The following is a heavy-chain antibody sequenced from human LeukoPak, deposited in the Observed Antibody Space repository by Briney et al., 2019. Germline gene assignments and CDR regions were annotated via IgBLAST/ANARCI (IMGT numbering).Heavy chain of an antibody. J-gene: IGHJ3*02. CDR2: IRYDGSNK. Sequence: GGSLRLSCAASGFTFSSYGMHWVRQAPGKGLEWVAFIRYDGSNKYYAESVKGRFAISRDNSKNTLFLQMSSLRVEDTAVYYCARSITGAFDIWGQGTMVTVSS. D-gene: IGHD1-14*01. CDR3: ARSITGAFDI. V-gene: IGHV3-30*02. CDR1: GFTFSSYG.